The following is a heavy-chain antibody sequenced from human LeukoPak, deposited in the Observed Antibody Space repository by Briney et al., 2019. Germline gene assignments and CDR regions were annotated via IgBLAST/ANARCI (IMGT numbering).Heavy chain of an antibody. Sequence: PSETLSLTCTVSGGSISSSSYYWGWIRQPPGKGLEWIGSIYYSGSTYYNPSLKSRVTISVDTSKNQFSLKLSSVTAADTAVYYCARRSDFWSGAIDYWGQGTLVTVSS. CDR2: IYYSGST. J-gene: IGHJ4*02. D-gene: IGHD3-3*01. V-gene: IGHV4-39*01. CDR3: ARRSDFWSGAIDY. CDR1: GGSISSSSYY.